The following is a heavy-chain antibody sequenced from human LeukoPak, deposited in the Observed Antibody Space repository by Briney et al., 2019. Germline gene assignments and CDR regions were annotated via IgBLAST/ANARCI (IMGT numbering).Heavy chain of an antibody. CDR2: VFYSGTT. V-gene: IGHV4-59*01. CDR3: ARSRSRSPYYFDT. D-gene: IGHD6-13*01. CDR1: RGSISTYY. Sequence: SETLSLTCSVSRGSISTYYWSWMRQPPGKGLEWIGFVFYSGTTNSNPSVKSRVSMSVDMSKNHLSLELTSVTAADSAVYYCARSRSRSPYYFDTWGQGTLVTVSS. J-gene: IGHJ4*02.